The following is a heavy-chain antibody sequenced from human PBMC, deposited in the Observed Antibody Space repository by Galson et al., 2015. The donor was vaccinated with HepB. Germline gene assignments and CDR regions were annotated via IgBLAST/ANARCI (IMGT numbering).Heavy chain of an antibody. J-gene: IGHJ3*02. CDR3: VRVKSGTFYAFDI. V-gene: IGHV3-11*06. Sequence: SLRLSCATSGFSFNDYYIAWIRQSPGKGLQWVSHMGRSIDSKHYADSVKGRFTVSRDNAKRSVYLQMNNLRAEDTAVYYCVRVKSGTFYAFDIWGQGTFVTVPS. CDR2: MGRSIDSK. CDR1: GFSFNDYY. D-gene: IGHD1-26*01.